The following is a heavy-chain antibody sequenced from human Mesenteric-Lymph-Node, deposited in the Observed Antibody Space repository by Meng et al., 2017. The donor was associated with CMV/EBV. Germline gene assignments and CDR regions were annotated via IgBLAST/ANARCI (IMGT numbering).Heavy chain of an antibody. V-gene: IGHV3-30*02. Sequence: GGSLRLSCAASEFTFSSYGMHWVRQAPGKGLEWVAFIRYDGSNEYYADSVKGRVTISRDNSKNMLYLQMNSLRAEDTAIYYCAKDQEAYCGGNCYSSCAYWGQGTLVTVSS. J-gene: IGHJ4*02. D-gene: IGHD2-21*01. CDR2: IRYDGSNE. CDR3: AKDQEAYCGGNCYSSCAY. CDR1: EFTFSSYG.